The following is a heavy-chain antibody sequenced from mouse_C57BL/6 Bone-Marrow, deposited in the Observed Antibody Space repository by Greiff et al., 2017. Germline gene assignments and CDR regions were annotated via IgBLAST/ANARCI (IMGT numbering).Heavy chain of an antibody. Sequence: QVQLQQSGAELVKPGASVKLSCKASGYTFTSYCMHWVKQRPGRGLEWIGRIDPNSGGTKYNAKFQGKATLTADKPSSTAYMQLSSLTSEDSAVXYCARGGYYSNYFDVWGTGTTPTVSS. J-gene: IGHJ1*03. CDR3: ARGGYYSNYFDV. V-gene: IGHV1-72*01. CDR1: GYTFTSYC. D-gene: IGHD2-5*01. CDR2: IDPNSGGT.